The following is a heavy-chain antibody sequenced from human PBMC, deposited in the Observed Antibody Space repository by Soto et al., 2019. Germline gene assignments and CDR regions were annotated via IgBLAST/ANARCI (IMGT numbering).Heavy chain of an antibody. CDR1: GFTFSTYA. CDR3: AKLRGVTTWYFDC. J-gene: IGHJ4*02. CDR2: INNSGGSA. V-gene: IGHV3-23*01. Sequence: EVEVLESGGGLVQPGGCLRLSCAASGFTFSTYAMSWVRQAPGKGLEWVSTINNSGGSAYYADSVKGRFTISRDNSKNTLSLQMNSLRAEDTAIYYCAKLRGVTTWYFDCWGQGTLVTVSS. D-gene: IGHD2-2*01.